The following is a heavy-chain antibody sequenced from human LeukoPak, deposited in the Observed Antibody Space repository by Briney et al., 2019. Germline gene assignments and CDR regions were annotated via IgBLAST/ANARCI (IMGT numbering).Heavy chain of an antibody. CDR2: IKSKTDGGTT. V-gene: IGHV3-15*01. D-gene: IGHD3-10*01. CDR3: TPSPISLLWFGELESESWFDP. Sequence: GGSLRLSCAASGFTFSNAWMSWVRQAPGKGLEWVGRIKSKTDGGTTDYAAPVKGRFTISRDDSKNTLYLQMNSLKTEDTAVYYCTPSPISLLWFGELESESWFDPWGQGTLVTVSS. CDR1: GFTFSNAW. J-gene: IGHJ5*02.